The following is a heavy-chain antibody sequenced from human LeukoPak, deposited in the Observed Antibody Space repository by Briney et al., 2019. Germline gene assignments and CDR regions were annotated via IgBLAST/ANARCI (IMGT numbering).Heavy chain of an antibody. CDR1: GLTFSTYT. D-gene: IGHD6-13*01. CDR3: ATLQRGYY. Sequence: PGGSLRLSCAASGLTFSTYTFHWVRQAPGKGLEWVTIIAYDGSDKYYADSVKGRFTVSRDNSKNTVYLQMNSLRPEDTAMYYCATLQRGYYWGQGTLVTVSS. CDR2: IAYDGSDK. J-gene: IGHJ4*02. V-gene: IGHV3-30*04.